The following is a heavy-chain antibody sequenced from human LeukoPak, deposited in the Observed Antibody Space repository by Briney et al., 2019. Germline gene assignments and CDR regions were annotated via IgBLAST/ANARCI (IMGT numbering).Heavy chain of an antibody. J-gene: IGHJ4*02. CDR1: GFTFSSYA. D-gene: IGHD6-19*01. CDR2: ISGSGGST. CDR3: AKDPYLVAGTGHFDY. Sequence: TGGSLRLSCAASGFTFSSYAMSWVRQAPGKGLEWVSAISGSGGSTYYADSVKGRFTISRDNSKNTLYLQMYSLRAEDTAVYYCAKDPYLVAGTGHFDYWGQGTLVTVSS. V-gene: IGHV3-23*01.